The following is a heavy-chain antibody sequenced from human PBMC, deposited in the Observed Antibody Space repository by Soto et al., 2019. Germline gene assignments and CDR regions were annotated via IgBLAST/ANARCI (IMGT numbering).Heavy chain of an antibody. Sequence: AWETLSLTCTVSGDSITFSSYYWGWIRQPPGKGLEWIGSIFYSGGTYYNPSLKSRVTISVDTSQNQFSLKLSSVTAADTAVYYGERRYRYYYYMDVWGKGNTVTVSS. CDR2: IFYSGGT. CDR1: GDSITFSSYY. CDR3: ERRYRYYYYMDV. J-gene: IGHJ6*03. V-gene: IGHV4-39*01. D-gene: IGHD5-18*01.